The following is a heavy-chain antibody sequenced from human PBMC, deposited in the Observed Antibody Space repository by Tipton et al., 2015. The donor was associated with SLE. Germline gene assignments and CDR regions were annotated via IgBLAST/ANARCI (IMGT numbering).Heavy chain of an antibody. CDR2: VYSSGSP. CDR3: ARQYGVTNFDY. V-gene: IGHV4-4*07. CDR1: GGSISGYY. Sequence: TLSLTCTVSGGSISGYYWSWFRQPAGKGLEWIGRVYSSGSPIYNPSIKSRITLSLDTSKSQFSLRLSSVTAADTAVYNCARQYGVTNFDYWGRGTLVIVSS. J-gene: IGHJ4*02. D-gene: IGHD4-17*01.